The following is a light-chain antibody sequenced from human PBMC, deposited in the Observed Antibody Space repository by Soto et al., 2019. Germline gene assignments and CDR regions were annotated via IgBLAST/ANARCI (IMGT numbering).Light chain of an antibody. J-gene: IGKJ4*01. CDR2: GAT. CDR1: QSVSNN. V-gene: IGKV3-15*01. CDR3: QQHNDWPLT. Sequence: EIVMTQSPATLSVSPGERVTLSCRASQSVSNNLAWYQQKPGQAPRLLIYGATATATGIPARFSGSGSGTEFTLTISSLQSEDFAVYSCQQHNDWPLTFGGGTKVEFK.